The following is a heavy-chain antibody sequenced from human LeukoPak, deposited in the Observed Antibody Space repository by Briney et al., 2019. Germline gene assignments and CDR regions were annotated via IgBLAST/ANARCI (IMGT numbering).Heavy chain of an antibody. Sequence: SETLSLTCTVSADSFSRYFWTWIRQPPGKGLEWIGYIYYTGNTYSNPSLKSRVTISVDRSKNQFSLKLNSVTAADTAIYYCARYCSSTSCPFDLWGQGTLVTVSS. CDR3: ARYCSSTSCPFDL. CDR1: ADSFSRYF. V-gene: IGHV4-59*12. D-gene: IGHD2-2*01. CDR2: IYYTGNT. J-gene: IGHJ4*02.